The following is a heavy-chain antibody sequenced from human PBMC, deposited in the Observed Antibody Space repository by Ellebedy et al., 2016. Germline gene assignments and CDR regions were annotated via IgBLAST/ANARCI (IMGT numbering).Heavy chain of an antibody. V-gene: IGHV3-23*03. CDR1: GFSITTYG. J-gene: IGHJ5*02. CDR3: APRGHYGDPLP. Sequence: GESLKISXVASGFSITTYGMNWVRQAPGKGLAWVSGVNKDGDSTYYAESVKGRFTISRDISKNTLYLQMNSLRVDDTAIYYCAPRGHYGDPLPWGQGTLVTVSS. D-gene: IGHD4-17*01. CDR2: VNKDGDST.